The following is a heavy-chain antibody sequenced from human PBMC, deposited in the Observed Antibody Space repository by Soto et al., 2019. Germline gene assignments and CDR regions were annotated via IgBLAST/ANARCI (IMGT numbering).Heavy chain of an antibody. CDR1: GVTFSTFA. J-gene: IGHJ5*02. CDR2: IIPVFAKA. Sequence: QVQLMQSGAEVKKSGSSVKVSCKASGVTFSTFAVTWVRQAPGQGLEWMGGIIPVFAKATYARKFQGRLTITADRSTTTAFMELSGLSSEDTAVYYCAREPSKGDNWKYVGWFDPWGQGTLVTVSS. CDR3: AREPSKGDNWKYVGWFDP. V-gene: IGHV1-69*06. D-gene: IGHD1-7*01.